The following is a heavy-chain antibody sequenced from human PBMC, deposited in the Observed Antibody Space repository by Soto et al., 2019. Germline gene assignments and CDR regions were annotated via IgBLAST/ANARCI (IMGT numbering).Heavy chain of an antibody. D-gene: IGHD2-2*01. J-gene: IGHJ3*02. CDR1: GYIFSNSW. V-gene: IGHV5-51*01. CDR3: ATSSKPFPRLEYCSSTSCLGAFDI. Sequence: GESLKISCKGSGYIFSNSWLGWVRQVPGKGPEWLGIIYPGDSDTRYSPSFQGQVTISAADSISTAYLQLSSLKASDTAMYYCATSSKPFPRLEYCSSTSCLGAFDIWGQGTMVTVSS. CDR2: IYPGDSDT.